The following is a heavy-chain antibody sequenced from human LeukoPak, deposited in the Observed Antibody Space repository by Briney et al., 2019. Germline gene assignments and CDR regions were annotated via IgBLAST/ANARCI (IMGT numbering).Heavy chain of an antibody. J-gene: IGHJ4*02. V-gene: IGHV3-21*01. CDR2: IGSSSSFM. CDR1: GFTFRMYV. Sequence: GGSLRLSCAASGFTFRMYVMKWVRQAPGKGLEWVSSIGSSSSFMYYADSVRGRFTISRDNAKNSLYLQMNSLRVEDAAVYYCAREDYSSGNPTIDNWGQGTLVTVSS. D-gene: IGHD3-10*01. CDR3: AREDYSSGNPTIDN.